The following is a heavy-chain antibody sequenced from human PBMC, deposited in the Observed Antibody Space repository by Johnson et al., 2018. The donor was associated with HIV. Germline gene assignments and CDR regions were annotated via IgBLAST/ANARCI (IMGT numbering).Heavy chain of an antibody. V-gene: IGHV3-20*04. CDR3: AREAEDAFDI. Sequence: VQLVESGGGVVRPGGFLRLSCAASGFTFDDHGMSWVRQAPGKGLEWISGINWNGGNRGYADSVKGRFTISRDNAKNSLYLQMNSLRAEDTALYYCAREAEDAFDIWGQGTMVTVSS. CDR1: GFTFDDHG. J-gene: IGHJ3*02. CDR2: INWNGGNR.